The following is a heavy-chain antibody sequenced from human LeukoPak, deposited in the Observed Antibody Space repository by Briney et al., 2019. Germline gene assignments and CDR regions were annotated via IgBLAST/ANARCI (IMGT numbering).Heavy chain of an antibody. V-gene: IGHV1-69*13. CDR3: ARDGYSSSWYDRAFDI. D-gene: IGHD6-13*01. Sequence: GASVKVSCKASGYTFTSSDINWVRQAPGQGLEWMGGIIPIFGTANYAQKFQGRVTITADESTSTAYMELSSLRSEDTAVYYCARDGYSSSWYDRAFDIWGQGTMVTVSS. J-gene: IGHJ3*02. CDR1: GYTFTSSD. CDR2: IIPIFGTA.